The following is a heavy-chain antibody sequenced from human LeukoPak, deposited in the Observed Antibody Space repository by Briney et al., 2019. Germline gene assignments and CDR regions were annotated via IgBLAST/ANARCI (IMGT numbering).Heavy chain of an antibody. J-gene: IGHJ4*02. CDR3: ARDLGYSYGLDY. V-gene: IGHV1-2*02. CDR1: GYTFTGYY. D-gene: IGHD5-18*01. CDR2: INPNSGGT. Sequence: ASVKVSCKASGYTFTGYYMHWVRQAPGQGLEWMGWINPNSGGTNYAQKFRGRVTMTRDTSISTAYMELSRLRSDDTAVYYCARDLGYSYGLDYWGQGTLVTVSS.